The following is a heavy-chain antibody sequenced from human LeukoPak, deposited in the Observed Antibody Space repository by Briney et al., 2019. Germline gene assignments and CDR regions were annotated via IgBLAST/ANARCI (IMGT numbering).Heavy chain of an antibody. J-gene: IGHJ4*02. V-gene: IGHV3-15*01. Sequence: GGSLTLSCAASGFTFSNTWMKWVRQAPGKGMEWVGCIKSETDGGTTDYAAPVKGRFTISRDDSKNTLYLQMNSLKTEDTAVYYCTPYHIPDWGQGTLVTVSS. CDR3: TPYHIPD. CDR1: GFTFSNTW. D-gene: IGHD2-21*01. CDR2: IKSETDGGTT.